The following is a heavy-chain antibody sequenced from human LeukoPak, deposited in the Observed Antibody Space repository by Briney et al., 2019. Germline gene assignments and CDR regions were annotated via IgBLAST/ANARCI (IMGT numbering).Heavy chain of an antibody. V-gene: IGHV3-9*01. J-gene: IGHJ4*02. CDR2: ISWNSGSI. D-gene: IGHD3-10*01. Sequence: PGGSLRLSCAASGFTFDDYAMHWVRQAPGKGLEWVSGISWNSGSIGYADSVKGRFTISRDNSENTLYLQMNSLRAEDTAVYYCAKQSKGVNWGQGTLVTVSS. CDR3: AKQSKGVN. CDR1: GFTFDDYA.